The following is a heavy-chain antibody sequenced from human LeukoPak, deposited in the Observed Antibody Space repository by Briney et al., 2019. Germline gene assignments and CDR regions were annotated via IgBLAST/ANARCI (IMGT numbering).Heavy chain of an antibody. Sequence: PGGPLRLSCAASGFTFSSYSMNWVRQAPGKGLEWVSSISSSSSYIYYADSVKGRFTISRDNAKNSLYLQMNSLRAEDTAVYYCARRESTTMVRGGVDYWGQGTLVTVSS. V-gene: IGHV3-21*01. D-gene: IGHD3-10*01. CDR3: ARRESTTMVRGGVDY. CDR1: GFTFSSYS. J-gene: IGHJ4*02. CDR2: ISSSSSYI.